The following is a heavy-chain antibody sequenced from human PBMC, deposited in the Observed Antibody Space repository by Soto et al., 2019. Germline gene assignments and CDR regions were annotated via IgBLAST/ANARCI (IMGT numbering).Heavy chain of an antibody. J-gene: IGHJ5*02. CDR3: ARGGLRFLEWLLYWFDP. V-gene: IGHV1-8*01. CDR1: GYTFTSYD. D-gene: IGHD3-3*01. Sequence: ASVKVSCKASGYTFTSYDINWVRQATGQGLEWMGWMNPNSGNTGYAQKFQGRVTMTRNTSISTAYMELSSLGSEDTAVYYCARGGLRFLEWLLYWFDPWGQGTQVTVSS. CDR2: MNPNSGNT.